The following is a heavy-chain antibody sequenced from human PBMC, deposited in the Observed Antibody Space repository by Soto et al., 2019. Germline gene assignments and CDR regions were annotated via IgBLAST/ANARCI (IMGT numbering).Heavy chain of an antibody. D-gene: IGHD4-4*01. CDR2: IIDVFSTA. V-gene: IGHV1-69*01. CDR3: ARDPSTINKLIGGWFDP. J-gene: IGHJ5*02. Sequence: QVQLVQSGAEVKKPGSSVKVSCKASGGAFSSYAISWVRQAPGQGLEWMGVIIDVFSTAKYAQKFQGRVTNPADESTRKAYMELKGLRSEDTAVYYCARDPSTINKLIGGWFDPWGQGTLVTVSS. CDR1: GGAFSSYA.